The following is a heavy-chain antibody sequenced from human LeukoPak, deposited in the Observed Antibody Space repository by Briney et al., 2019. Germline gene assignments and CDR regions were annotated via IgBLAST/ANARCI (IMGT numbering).Heavy chain of an antibody. Sequence: PGGSLRLSCAASGFTFRNYAMHWVRQAPGKGLEWVALISYDGSSKYYSDSVKGRFTISRDNSKNTLYLQVNSLRAEDTAMYYCARVGGSTNCCDYWGQGTLVTVSS. J-gene: IGHJ4*02. CDR2: ISYDGSSK. CDR3: ARVGGSTNCCDY. V-gene: IGHV3-30*04. D-gene: IGHD1-26*01. CDR1: GFTFRNYA.